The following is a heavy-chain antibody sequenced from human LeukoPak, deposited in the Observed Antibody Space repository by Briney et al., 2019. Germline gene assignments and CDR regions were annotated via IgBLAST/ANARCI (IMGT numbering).Heavy chain of an antibody. D-gene: IGHD2-2*01. CDR1: GGTFISYA. CDR2: IIPIFGTA. Sequence: SVKVSCKASGGTFISYAISWVRQAPGHGLEGMGGIIPIFGTANYAQKFQGRVTITTDESTSTAYMELSSLRSEDTAVYYCARDGCSSTSCYRGEGWHYYMDVWGKGTTVTVSS. CDR3: ARDGCSSTSCYRGEGWHYYMDV. V-gene: IGHV1-69*05. J-gene: IGHJ6*03.